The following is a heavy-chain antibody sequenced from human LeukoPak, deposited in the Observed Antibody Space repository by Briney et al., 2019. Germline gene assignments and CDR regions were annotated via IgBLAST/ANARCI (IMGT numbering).Heavy chain of an antibody. CDR2: INHSGST. CDR3: ARYYYYYYMDV. Sequence: PSETLSLTCAVYGGSFSGYYWSWIRQPPGKGLEWIGEINHSGSTNYNPSLKRRVTISADTSKNEFSLKLSSVTAADTAVYYCARYYYYYYMDVWGKGTTVTVSS. J-gene: IGHJ6*03. V-gene: IGHV4-34*01. CDR1: GGSFSGYY.